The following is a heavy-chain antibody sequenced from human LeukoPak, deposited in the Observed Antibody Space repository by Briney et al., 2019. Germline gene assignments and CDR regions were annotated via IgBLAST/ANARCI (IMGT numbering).Heavy chain of an antibody. D-gene: IGHD3-9*01. CDR3: GRDIGFDTFDI. V-gene: IGHV3-7*01. Sequence: GGSLRLSCTVSGFTFGNYWMVWVRQAPGKGLEWVTNIKKDGSAKNYVDSVKGRFTISRDNAENSLYLQMNSLRAEDTAVHYCGRDIGFDTFDIWGQGTMVTVSS. J-gene: IGHJ3*02. CDR1: GFTFGNYW. CDR2: IKKDGSAK.